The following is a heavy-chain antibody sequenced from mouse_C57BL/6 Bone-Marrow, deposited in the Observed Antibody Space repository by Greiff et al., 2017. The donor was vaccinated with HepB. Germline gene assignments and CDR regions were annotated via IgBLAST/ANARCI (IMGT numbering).Heavy chain of an antibody. CDR1: GFSLSTFGMG. Sequence: QVTLKESGPGILQPSQTLSLSCSFSGFSLSTFGMGVGWLRPPSGKGLEWLAHIWWDDDKYYNPSLKSRLTISTDTSKNQVFLKIAHVDTADTATYDYARIRRFITTVVAGDYWGQGTTLTVSS. D-gene: IGHD1-1*01. J-gene: IGHJ2*01. CDR3: ARIRRFITTVVAGDY. CDR2: IWWDDDK. V-gene: IGHV8-8*01.